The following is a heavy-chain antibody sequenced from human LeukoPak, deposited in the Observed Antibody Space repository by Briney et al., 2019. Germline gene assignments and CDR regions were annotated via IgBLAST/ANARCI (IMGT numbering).Heavy chain of an antibody. CDR2: IYSGGST. J-gene: IGHJ4*02. Sequence: GGSLRLSCAASGFTVSSNYMSWVRQAPGKGLEWVSVIYSGGSTYYADSVKGRFTISRDNSKNTLYLRMSSLRAEDTAVYYCARLSYDYWGQGTLVTVSS. V-gene: IGHV3-66*04. CDR1: GFTVSSNY. D-gene: IGHD3-10*01. CDR3: ARLSYDY.